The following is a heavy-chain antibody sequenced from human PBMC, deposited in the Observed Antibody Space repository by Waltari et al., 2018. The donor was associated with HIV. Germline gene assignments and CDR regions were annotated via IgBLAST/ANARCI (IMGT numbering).Heavy chain of an antibody. V-gene: IGHV3-48*01. Sequence: EVQLVESGGGLVQPGGSMRLSCAASGFTSSDYSMNWVRQAPGMGLEWVSYISSSSSTIYYADSVKGRFTISRDNAKNSLYLQMNSLRAEDTAVYYCARDSRYCSGGSCYGGFDYWGQGTLVTVSS. CDR3: ARDSRYCSGGSCYGGFDY. CDR2: ISSSSSTI. CDR1: GFTSSDYS. D-gene: IGHD2-15*01. J-gene: IGHJ4*02.